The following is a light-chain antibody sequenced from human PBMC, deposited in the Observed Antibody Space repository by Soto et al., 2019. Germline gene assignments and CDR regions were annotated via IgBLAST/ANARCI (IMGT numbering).Light chain of an antibody. CDR2: DAS. Sequence: EIVLTQSPATLSLSPGERATLSCRASQSVGIYLGWYQQRPGQAPRLLIYDASKRAAGIPARFSGSGSGTDFTLTINSLEPEDFAVYYCQHRSTWTRAFGQGTRLEI. V-gene: IGKV3-11*01. J-gene: IGKJ5*01. CDR3: QHRSTWTRA. CDR1: QSVGIY.